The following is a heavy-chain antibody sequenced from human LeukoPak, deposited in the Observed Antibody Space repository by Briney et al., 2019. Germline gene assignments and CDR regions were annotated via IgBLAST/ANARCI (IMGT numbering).Heavy chain of an antibody. CDR3: ARIGYGSGSWPYYYYYYMDV. CDR2: INHSGST. V-gene: IGHV4-34*01. D-gene: IGHD3-10*01. CDR1: GGYFSGYY. Sequence: SETLSLTCAVYGGYFSGYYWSWIRQPPGKGQEWIGEINHSGSTNYNPSPKSRVTISADKSKNQSSLKLSSVTAADTAVYYCARIGYGSGSWPYYYYYYMDVWGKGTTVTISS. J-gene: IGHJ6*03.